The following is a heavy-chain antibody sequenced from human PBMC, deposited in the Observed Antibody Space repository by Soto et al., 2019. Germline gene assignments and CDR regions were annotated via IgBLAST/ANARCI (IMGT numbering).Heavy chain of an antibody. CDR1: GLTFSGSW. CDR3: ARGGVTYGELIVY. CDR2: INSDGSTT. V-gene: IGHV3-74*01. J-gene: IGHJ4*02. D-gene: IGHD3-10*01. Sequence: PGGSLRLSCAASGLTFSGSWMHWIRQAPGKGLVWVSHINSDGSTTNYADSVKGRFTISRDNTKNTLYLQMHSLRAEDTAVYYCARGGVTYGELIVYWGQGTLVTVSS.